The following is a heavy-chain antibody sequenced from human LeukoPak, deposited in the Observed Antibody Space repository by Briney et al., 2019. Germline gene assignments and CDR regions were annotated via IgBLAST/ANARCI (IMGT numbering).Heavy chain of an antibody. CDR3: ARHENGGNSVLDWFDP. D-gene: IGHD4-23*01. CDR2: IYYSGST. CDR1: GGSISSYY. Sequence: SETLSLTCTVSGGSISSYYWSWIRQPPGKGLEWIGYIYYSGSTNYNPSLKSRVTISVDTSKNQFPLKLSSVTAADTAMYYCARHENGGNSVLDWFDPWGQGTLVTVSS. V-gene: IGHV4-59*08. J-gene: IGHJ5*02.